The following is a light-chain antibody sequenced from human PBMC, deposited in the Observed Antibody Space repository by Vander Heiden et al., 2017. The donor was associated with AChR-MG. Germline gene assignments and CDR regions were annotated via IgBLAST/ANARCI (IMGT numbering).Light chain of an antibody. J-gene: IGKJ1*01. CDR2: ATS. CDR1: QDIRNA. V-gene: IGKV1-NL1*01. Sequence: DIHMTQSPSSLSASVGDRVTLTCRASQDIRNALAWYQQKPGKAPALLLYATSRLQSGVPSRFSGDGSGTDFTLTISSLQPEDFATYVCQQYYVTPPTFGQGTKLEIK. CDR3: QQYYVTPPT.